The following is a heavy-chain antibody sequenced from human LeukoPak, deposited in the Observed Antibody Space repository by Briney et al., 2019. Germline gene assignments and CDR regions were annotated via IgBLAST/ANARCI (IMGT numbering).Heavy chain of an antibody. CDR1: GFTFSSYG. D-gene: IGHD5-12*01. V-gene: IGHV3-30*18. Sequence: GGSLRLSCAASGFTFSSYGMHWVRQAPGKGLEWVAVISYDGSNKYYADSVKGRFTISRDNSKNTLYLQMNSLRAEDTAVYYCAKVGWEWLRFELKPYYYYYMDVWGKGTTVTVSS. CDR3: AKVGWEWLRFELKPYYYYYMDV. J-gene: IGHJ6*03. CDR2: ISYDGSNK.